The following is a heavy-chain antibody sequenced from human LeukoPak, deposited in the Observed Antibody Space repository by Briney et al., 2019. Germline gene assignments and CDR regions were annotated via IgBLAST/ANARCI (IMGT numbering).Heavy chain of an antibody. Sequence: PGGSLRFSCAASGFTFSDYYMSWIRQAPGKGLEWVSYISSSSSYTNYADSVKGRFTISRDNAKNSLYLQMSSLRAEDTAVYYCARDEVAAAGNDYWGQGTLVTVSS. CDR3: ARDEVAAAGNDY. V-gene: IGHV3-11*06. CDR2: ISSSSSYT. J-gene: IGHJ4*02. CDR1: GFTFSDYY. D-gene: IGHD6-13*01.